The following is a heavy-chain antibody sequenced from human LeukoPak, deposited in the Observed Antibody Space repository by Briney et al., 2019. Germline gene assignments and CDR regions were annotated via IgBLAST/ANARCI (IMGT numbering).Heavy chain of an antibody. CDR3: ARVDVGTFEDYFDY. CDR1: RVTLAANY. Sequence: PGGSLRLSCAVSRVTLAANYMSWVRQAPGKGLEWVSVIQNGGRTYYADSVKGRFTVSRDNSQNTVSLQMNSLADVAAALYYCARVDVGTFEDYFDYWGQGTLVTVSS. D-gene: IGHD1-14*01. V-gene: IGHV3-53*01. J-gene: IGHJ4*02. CDR2: IQNGGRT.